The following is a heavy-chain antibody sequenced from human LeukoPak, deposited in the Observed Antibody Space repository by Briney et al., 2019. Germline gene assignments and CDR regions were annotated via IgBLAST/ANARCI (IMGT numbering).Heavy chain of an antibody. J-gene: IGHJ4*02. CDR2: IYYTGST. V-gene: IGHV4-39*07. CDR3: ARRAGAYSHPYDY. D-gene: IGHD4/OR15-4a*01. Sequence: SETLSLTCTVSGGSISSSSYYWGWIRQPPGKGLEWIGYIYYTGSTYYNPSLKSRVTISVDTSKNQFSLKLNSVTAADTAVYYCARRAGAYSHPYDYWGQGTLVTVSS. CDR1: GGSISSSSYY.